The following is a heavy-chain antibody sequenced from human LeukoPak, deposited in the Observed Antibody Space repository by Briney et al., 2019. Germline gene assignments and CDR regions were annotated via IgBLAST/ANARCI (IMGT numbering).Heavy chain of an antibody. V-gene: IGHV3-23*01. CDR1: GFTFSSYA. CDR2: ITGSRGPT. J-gene: IGHJ5*02. CDR3: AKDAYLGSNWLDP. D-gene: IGHD2/OR15-2a*01. Sequence: GGSLRLSCAASGFTFSSYAMSWVRQAPGKGLEWVSAITGSRGPTYYADSVKGRFTISRDNSKNTLYLQMNRLRAEDTAVYYCAKDAYLGSNWLDPWGQGTLVTVSS.